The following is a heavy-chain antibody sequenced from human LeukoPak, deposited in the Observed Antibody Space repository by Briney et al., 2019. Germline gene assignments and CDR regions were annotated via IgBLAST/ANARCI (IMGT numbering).Heavy chain of an antibody. CDR2: INPSGGST. V-gene: IGHV1-46*01. J-gene: IGHJ5*02. Sequence: ASVRVSCTASGYTFTSYYMHWGRQAPGQGLERMGIINPSGGSTSYAHTLQGSVTMTRDTSTSPLYMELSSLRSEDTAVYYCAREIGIVVVPAIRNRRYNWFHPWRQGTLLTVSS. D-gene: IGHD2-21*02. CDR1: GYTFTSYY. CDR3: AREIGIVVVPAIRNRRYNWFHP.